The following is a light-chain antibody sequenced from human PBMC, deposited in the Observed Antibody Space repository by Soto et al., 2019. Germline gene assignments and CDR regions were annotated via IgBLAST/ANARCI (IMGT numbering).Light chain of an antibody. Sequence: EILMTQSPATLAASPGERATLSCRASQSVGSKLAWYQQKPGQPPRLVMFDASIRATGVPARFSGGGSGTECTLTISSLQSDAFALYYCQPYEKWPPTTFGQGTKVEIK. CDR2: DAS. CDR1: QSVGSK. CDR3: QPYEKWPPTT. V-gene: IGKV3-15*01. J-gene: IGKJ1*01.